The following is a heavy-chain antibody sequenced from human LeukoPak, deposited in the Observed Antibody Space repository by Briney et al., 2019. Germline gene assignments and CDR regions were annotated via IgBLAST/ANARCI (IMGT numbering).Heavy chain of an antibody. CDR3: AKFYDILTGYIDY. V-gene: IGHV3-23*01. J-gene: IGHJ4*02. D-gene: IGHD3-9*01. CDR2: ISGGGGTTYYA. CDR1: GFTFSGYA. Sequence: GGSLRLSCAASGFTFSGYAMNWVRQSPGKGLEWVSAISGGGGTTYYAYYADSVKGRFTISRDNSKNTLYLLMNSLRAEDTAVYYCAKFYDILTGYIDYWGQGTLVTVSS.